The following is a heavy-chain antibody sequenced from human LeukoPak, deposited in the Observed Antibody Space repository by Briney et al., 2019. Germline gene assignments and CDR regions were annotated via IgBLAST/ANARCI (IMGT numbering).Heavy chain of an antibody. J-gene: IGHJ3*01. V-gene: IGHV4-59*01. CDR1: GASISSYC. CDR2: IYYSGST. Sequence: SETLSLTCSVSGASISSYCWSWIRQPPGKGLDWMGHIYYSGSTNYNPSLKSRVTISVDTSKNQFSLKLSSVTAADTAVFYCARERPSTTGTTLDAFDFWGQGTMVTVSS. D-gene: IGHD1-1*01. CDR3: ARERPSTTGTTLDAFDF.